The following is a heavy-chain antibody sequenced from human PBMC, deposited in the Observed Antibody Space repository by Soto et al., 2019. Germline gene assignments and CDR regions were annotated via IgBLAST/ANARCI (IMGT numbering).Heavy chain of an antibody. J-gene: IGHJ4*02. Sequence: QVQLQESGPGLVKPSQTLSLTCTVSGGSISSGGYYWSWIRQHPGKGLEWIGYIYYSGSTYYNPSLKSRVTISVDTSKNQFSLKLSSVTAADTAVYYCAREGSWFGGPLGVIDYWGQGTLVTVSS. CDR1: GGSISSGGYY. D-gene: IGHD3-10*01. CDR3: AREGSWFGGPLGVIDY. CDR2: IYYSGST. V-gene: IGHV4-31*03.